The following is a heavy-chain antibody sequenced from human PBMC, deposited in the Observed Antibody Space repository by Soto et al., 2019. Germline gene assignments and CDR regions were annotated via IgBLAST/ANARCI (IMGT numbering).Heavy chain of an antibody. V-gene: IGHV3-33*01. CDR3: ARDSEVVVDY. Sequence: PGGSMRVSCTASGFTFSSYGMHWVRQAPGKGLEWVAVIWYDGSNKYYADSVKGRFTISRDNSKNTLYLQMNSLRAEDTAVYYCARDSEVVVDYWGQGTLVTVSS. CDR2: IWYDGSNK. J-gene: IGHJ4*02. D-gene: IGHD3-22*01. CDR1: GFTFSSYG.